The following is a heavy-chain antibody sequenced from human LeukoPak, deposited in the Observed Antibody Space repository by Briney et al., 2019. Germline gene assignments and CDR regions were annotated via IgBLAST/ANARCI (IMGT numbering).Heavy chain of an antibody. CDR1: GGSISSSNW. CDR2: IYHDGST. Sequence: PSETLSLTCAVSGGSISSSNWWSWVRQPPGKGLEWIGEIYHDGSTNYNPSLKSRVTISMDKSKNQLSLKLNFVTAADTAVYYCARDRGGYTYSHDYWGQGTLVTVSS. CDR3: ARDRGGYTYSHDY. V-gene: IGHV4-4*02. J-gene: IGHJ4*02. D-gene: IGHD5-18*01.